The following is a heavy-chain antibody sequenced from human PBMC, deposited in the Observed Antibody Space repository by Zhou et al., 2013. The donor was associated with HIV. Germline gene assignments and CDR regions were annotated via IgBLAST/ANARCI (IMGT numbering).Heavy chain of an antibody. CDR2: INPKTGKT. CDR1: GYNFNEFY. V-gene: IGHV1-2*02. D-gene: IGHD6-19*01. Sequence: QVQLVQSGPEIKEPGASVKVSCKGSGYNFNEFYTHWVRQAPGHGPEWMGFINPKTGKTKYAEKFQDRVTLSRDTSMRTTYMELTRLTSDDSAMYYCVRDGGPVEFDRWGQGTLCHRLF. CDR3: VRDGGPVEFDR. J-gene: IGHJ5*02.